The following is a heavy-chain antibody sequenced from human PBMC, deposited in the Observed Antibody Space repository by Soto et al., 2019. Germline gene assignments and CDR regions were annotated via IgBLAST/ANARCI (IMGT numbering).Heavy chain of an antibody. CDR1: GGTFSSYA. CDR3: VRPGGVVTASNCYFDL. V-gene: IGHV1-69*01. CDR2: IIPIFGTA. J-gene: IGHJ2*01. D-gene: IGHD2-21*02. Sequence: QVQLVQSGAEVKKPGSSVKVSCKASGGTFSSYAISWVRQAPGQGLEWMGGIIPIFGTANYAQKFQGIVTITADESTSTAYMELSSLSSEDTAGYYCVRPGGVVTASNCYFDLWGRGTLVTVSS.